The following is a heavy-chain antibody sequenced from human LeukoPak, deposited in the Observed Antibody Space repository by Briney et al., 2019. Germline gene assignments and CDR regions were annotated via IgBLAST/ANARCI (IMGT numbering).Heavy chain of an antibody. V-gene: IGHV1-18*01. J-gene: IGHJ4*02. D-gene: IGHD6-19*01. CDR2: ISAYNGNT. CDR3: ARSEIAVAGRKRDFDY. Sequence: ASVKVSCKASGYTFTSYGISWVRQAPGQGLEWMGWISAYNGNTNYAQKLQGGATMTTDTSTSTAYMELRSLRPDDTAVYYCARSEIAVAGRKRDFDYWGQGTLVTVSS. CDR1: GYTFTSYG.